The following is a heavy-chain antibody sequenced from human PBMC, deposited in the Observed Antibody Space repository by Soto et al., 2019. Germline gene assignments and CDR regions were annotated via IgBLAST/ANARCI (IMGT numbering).Heavy chain of an antibody. J-gene: IGHJ3*02. D-gene: IGHD5-18*01. CDR3: ARLEEYSYGHSDAFDI. CDR1: GYSFTSYW. Sequence: PGESLKISCKGSGYSFTSYWIGWVRQMPGKGLEWMGIIYPGDSDTRYSPSFQGQVTISADKSISTAYLQWSSLKASDTAMYYCARLEEYSYGHSDAFDIWGQGTTVTVSS. V-gene: IGHV5-51*01. CDR2: IYPGDSDT.